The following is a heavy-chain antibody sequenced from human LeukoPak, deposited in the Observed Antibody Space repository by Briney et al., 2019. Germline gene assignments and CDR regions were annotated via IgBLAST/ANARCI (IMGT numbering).Heavy chain of an antibody. Sequence: PSETLSLTCAVYGGSFSGHYWSWIRQPPGKGLEWIGEINHSGSTNYNPSLKSRVTISLDTSKNQFSLKLSSVTAADTAVYYCARSSGYSSSKNWFDPWGQGTLVTVSS. V-gene: IGHV4-34*01. CDR2: INHSGST. CDR3: ARSSGYSSSKNWFDP. J-gene: IGHJ5*02. CDR1: GGSFSGHY. D-gene: IGHD6-13*01.